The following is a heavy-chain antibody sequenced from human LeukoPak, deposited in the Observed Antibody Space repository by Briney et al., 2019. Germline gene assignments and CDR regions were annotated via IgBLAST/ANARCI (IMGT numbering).Heavy chain of an antibody. V-gene: IGHV3-7*01. D-gene: IGHD4-11*01. CDR2: IKPDGGEK. J-gene: IGHJ4*02. CDR3: AREGSGNYFYFFDY. Sequence: PGGSLRLSCAASGFTFSSYWMGWVRQAPGKGLEGVANIKPDGGEKYYVDSVKGRFTIARDNAKSSLYLQMNSLRVEDTAVYYCAREGSGNYFYFFDYWGQGTLVTVSS. CDR1: GFTFSSYW.